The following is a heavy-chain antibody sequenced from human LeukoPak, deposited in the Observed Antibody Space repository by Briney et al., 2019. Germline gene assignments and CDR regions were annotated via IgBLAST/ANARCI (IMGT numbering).Heavy chain of an antibody. CDR3: AKLGLDQGVYCSSISCYGTDY. V-gene: IGHV3-9*01. Sequence: LAGGSLRLSCAASGFTFDDYAMHWVRHAPGKGLEWVSGISWNSSNIGYADSVKGRFTISRDNAKNSLYLQMHSLRAEDTALYYCAKLGLDQGVYCSSISCYGTDYWGQGTLVTVSS. CDR2: ISWNSSNI. CDR1: GFTFDDYA. D-gene: IGHD2-2*01. J-gene: IGHJ4*02.